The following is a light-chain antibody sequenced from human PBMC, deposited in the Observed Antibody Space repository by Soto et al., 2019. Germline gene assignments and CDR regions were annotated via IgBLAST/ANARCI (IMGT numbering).Light chain of an antibody. CDR1: QTLTTTY. V-gene: IGKV3-20*01. CDR2: GVS. J-gene: IGKJ4*01. CDR3: QQYTDYPYT. Sequence: EIVLTQSRGTLSLSPGERATLSCMASQTLTTTYLAWYQQKPGQAPRLLIYGVSIMATGIPDRFSGSGSGTDFTLTISSLESEDFATYSCQQYTDYPYTFGGGTTVDIK.